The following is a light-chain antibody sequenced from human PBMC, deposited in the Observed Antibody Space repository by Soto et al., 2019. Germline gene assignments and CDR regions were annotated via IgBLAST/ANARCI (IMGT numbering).Light chain of an antibody. CDR3: LQYGRSHQT. Sequence: EIVLTQSPGTLSLSPGERATLSCRASQSVSSIHLVWYQQKPGQAPRLLIYGASSRATGIPDRFSASGSGTDFTLTISRLEHEDFVVYYCLQYGRSHQTLGQGTKVDSK. V-gene: IGKV3-20*01. CDR2: GAS. J-gene: IGKJ1*01. CDR1: QSVSSIH.